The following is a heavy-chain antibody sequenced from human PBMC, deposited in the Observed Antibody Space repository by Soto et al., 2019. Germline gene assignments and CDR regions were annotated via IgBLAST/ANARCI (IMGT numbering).Heavy chain of an antibody. CDR2: IWYDGSNK. V-gene: IGHV3-33*01. Sequence: QVQLVESGGGVVQPGRSLRLSCAASGFTFSSYGMHWVRQAPGKGLEWVAVIWYDGSNKYYADSVKGRFTISRDNSKNTLYLQMNSLRAEDTAVYYCARGKGIAVAGNWFDPWGQGTLVTVSS. CDR3: ARGKGIAVAGNWFDP. D-gene: IGHD6-13*01. J-gene: IGHJ5*02. CDR1: GFTFSSYG.